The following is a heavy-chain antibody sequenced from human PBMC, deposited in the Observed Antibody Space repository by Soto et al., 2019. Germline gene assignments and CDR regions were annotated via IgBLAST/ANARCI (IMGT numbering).Heavy chain of an antibody. Sequence: ASVKVSCMVCGYTLTELSMHWVRQAPGKGLEWMGGFDPEDGETIYAQKFQGRVTMTEDTSTDTAYMELSSLRSEDTAVYYCATRLWFGEFIDYWGQGTLVTVSS. J-gene: IGHJ4*02. CDR3: ATRLWFGEFIDY. D-gene: IGHD3-10*01. CDR1: GYTLTELS. V-gene: IGHV1-24*01. CDR2: FDPEDGET.